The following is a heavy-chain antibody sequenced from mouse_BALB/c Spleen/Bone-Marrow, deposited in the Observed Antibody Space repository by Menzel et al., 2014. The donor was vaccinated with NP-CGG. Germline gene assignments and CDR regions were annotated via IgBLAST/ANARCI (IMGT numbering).Heavy chain of an antibody. CDR3: ERLSYYGRFAY. J-gene: IGHJ3*01. CDR2: INPDSSTI. V-gene: IGHV4-1*02. CDR1: GFDFSRYW. D-gene: IGHD1-1*01. Sequence: EVQLQQSGGGLVQPGGSLKLSCAASGFDFSRYWMSWVRQAPGNGLEWIGEINPDSSTINYTPSLKDKFIISRDNAKNTLYLQMSKVRSEDTALYYCERLSYYGRFAYWGQGTLVTVSA.